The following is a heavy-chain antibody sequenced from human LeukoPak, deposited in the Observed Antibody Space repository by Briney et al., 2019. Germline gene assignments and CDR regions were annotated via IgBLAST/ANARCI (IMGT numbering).Heavy chain of an antibody. CDR3: ARETYYYGMDV. CDR1: GGSISSYY. Sequence: SETLSLTCTVSGGSISSYYWSWIRQPPGKGLEWIGYVYYSGSTNYNPSLKSRVTISVDTSKNQFSPKLSSVTAADTAVYYCARETYYYGMDVWGQGTTVTVSS. J-gene: IGHJ6*02. CDR2: VYYSGST. V-gene: IGHV4-59*01.